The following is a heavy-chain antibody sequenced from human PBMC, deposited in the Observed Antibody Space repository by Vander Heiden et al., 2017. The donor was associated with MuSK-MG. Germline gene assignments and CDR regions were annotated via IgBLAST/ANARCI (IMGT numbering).Heavy chain of an antibody. V-gene: IGHV4-34*01. CDR1: GGSLSGYY. J-gene: IGHJ4*02. Sequence: QVQLQQWGARLLKPSETLSLTCAVYGGSLSGYYWSWIRQPPGKGLEWIGEINHSGSTNYNPSLKSRVTMSGDTSKNQFSLKLNSVTAADTAVYYCARIGAYVGATLFDYWGQGTLVTVSS. CDR2: INHSGST. D-gene: IGHD1-26*01. CDR3: ARIGAYVGATLFDY.